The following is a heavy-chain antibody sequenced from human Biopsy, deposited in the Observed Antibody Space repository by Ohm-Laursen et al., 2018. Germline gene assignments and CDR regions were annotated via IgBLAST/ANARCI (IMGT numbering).Heavy chain of an antibody. CDR1: GYSISSDYR. CDR2: IFKDGNT. CDR3: ARVGSGWAPFDK. J-gene: IGHJ4*02. V-gene: IGHV4-38-2*01. Sequence: SDTLSLTCAVSGYSISSDYRWGWIRQAPGKTLEWLGNIFKDGNTHYNPSLRSRLIISIDTSKNQFSLMMTSVSGADPAVYFCARVGSGWAPFDKWGPGTLVTVSS. D-gene: IGHD6-19*01.